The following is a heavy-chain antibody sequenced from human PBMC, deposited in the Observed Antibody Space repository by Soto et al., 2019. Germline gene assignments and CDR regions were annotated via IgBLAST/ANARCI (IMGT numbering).Heavy chain of an antibody. CDR3: ANGGDSSGMLPATPGLDWFDP. CDR1: GFTFSSYA. D-gene: IGHD2-15*01. CDR2: ISGSGGST. J-gene: IGHJ5*02. V-gene: IGHV3-23*01. Sequence: EVQLLESGGGLVQPGGSLRLSCAASGFTFSSYAMSWVRQAPGKGLEWVPAISGSGGSTYYADSVKGRFTISRDNSKNTLYLQMNSLRAEDTAVYYCANGGDSSGMLPATPGLDWFDPWGQGTLVTVSS.